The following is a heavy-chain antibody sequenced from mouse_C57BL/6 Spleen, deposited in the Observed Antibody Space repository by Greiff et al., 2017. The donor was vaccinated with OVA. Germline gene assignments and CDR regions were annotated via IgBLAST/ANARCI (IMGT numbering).Heavy chain of an antibody. CDR1: GYTFTSYW. D-gene: IGHD2-4*01. CDR3: AIIYYDYDWFAY. J-gene: IGHJ3*01. CDR2: IHPSDSDT. Sequence: VQLQQPGAELVKPGASVKVSCKASGYTFTSYWMHWVKQRPGQGLEWIGRIHPSDSDTNYNQKFKGKATLTVDKSSSTAYMQLSSLTSEDSAVYYCAIIYYDYDWFAYWGQGTLVTVSA. V-gene: IGHV1-74*01.